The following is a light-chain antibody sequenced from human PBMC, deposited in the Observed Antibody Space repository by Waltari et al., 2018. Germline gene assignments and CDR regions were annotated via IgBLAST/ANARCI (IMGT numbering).Light chain of an antibody. J-gene: IGLJ2*01. Sequence: QSVLTQPPSASGTPGQRVTISCSGTSPNIGSNYVNWYQQLPGTAPTLLIYRINQRPSGVPDRFSGSKSGTSASLAISELRSEDEADYYCAAWDNNLSVVLFGGGTRLTVL. CDR2: RIN. CDR3: AAWDNNLSVVL. V-gene: IGLV1-47*01. CDR1: SPNIGSNY.